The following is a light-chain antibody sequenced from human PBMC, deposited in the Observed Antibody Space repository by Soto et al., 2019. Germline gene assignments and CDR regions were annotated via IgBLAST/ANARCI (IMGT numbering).Light chain of an antibody. J-gene: IGKJ4*01. CDR2: AAT. V-gene: IGKV3-15*01. Sequence: EIVMTQSPDTLSVSPGERATLSCRASQSINGNLAWYQQKPGQAPRLLMFAATTRATGIPARFSGGRSGTEFTLIIARLQSEDSAVYYCQQYNVWPLTFGGGTKVDIK. CDR1: QSINGN. CDR3: QQYNVWPLT.